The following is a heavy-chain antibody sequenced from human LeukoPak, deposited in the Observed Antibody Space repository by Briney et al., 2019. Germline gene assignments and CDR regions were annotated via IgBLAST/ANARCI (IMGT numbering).Heavy chain of an antibody. CDR3: ARVGYSSRVSFDY. CDR1: GYTFTGYY. D-gene: IGHD6-19*01. J-gene: IGHJ4*02. V-gene: IGHV1-2*02. CDR2: INPNSGGT. Sequence: GASVKVSCKASGYTFTGYYMHWVRQAPGQGLEWMGWINPNSGGTNYAQKFQGRVTMTRDTSISTAYMELSRLRSDDTAVYYGARVGYSSRVSFDYWGQGTLVTVSS.